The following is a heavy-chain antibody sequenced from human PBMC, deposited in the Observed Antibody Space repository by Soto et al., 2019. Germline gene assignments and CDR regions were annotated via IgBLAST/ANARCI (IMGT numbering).Heavy chain of an antibody. D-gene: IGHD6-19*01. Sequence: QSQTPSLTCAISGDRVSSNSAAWHWIRQSPSRGLEWLGRTYYRSKWYNDYAVSVKSRITINQDTSQNQFSLQLNSVTPEDTAVYYCARSIAVAGTTEYYFDYWGQGTLVTVSS. CDR1: GDRVSSNSAA. J-gene: IGHJ4*02. V-gene: IGHV6-1*01. CDR2: TYYRSKWYN. CDR3: ARSIAVAGTTEYYFDY.